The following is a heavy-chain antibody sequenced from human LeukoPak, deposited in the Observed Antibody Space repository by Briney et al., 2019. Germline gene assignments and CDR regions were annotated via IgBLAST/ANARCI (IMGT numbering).Heavy chain of an antibody. CDR2: IRYDGSNK. CDR1: GFTFSSYG. V-gene: IGHV3-30*02. D-gene: IGHD1-1*01. J-gene: IGHJ3*02. CDR3: ARGPTKGNAFDI. Sequence: GGSLRLSCAASGFTFSSYGMHWVRQAPGKGLEWVAFIRYDGSNKYYADSVKGRITISRDNSKNSLYLQMNGLRAEDTAVYHCARGPTKGNAFDIWGHGTMVTVSS.